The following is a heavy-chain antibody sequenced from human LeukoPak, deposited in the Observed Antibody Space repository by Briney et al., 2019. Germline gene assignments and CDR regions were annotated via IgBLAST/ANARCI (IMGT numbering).Heavy chain of an antibody. J-gene: IGHJ3*02. CDR2: INPSGGST. Sequence: GASVKVSCKASGYTFTSSYMHWVRQAPGQGLEWMGIINPSGGSTSYAQKFQGSVTMTRDTFTSTVYMELSSLRSEDTAVYYCARAEGATTDAFDIWGQGTMVTVSS. CDR3: ARAEGATTDAFDI. V-gene: IGHV1-46*01. D-gene: IGHD1-26*01. CDR1: GYTFTSSY.